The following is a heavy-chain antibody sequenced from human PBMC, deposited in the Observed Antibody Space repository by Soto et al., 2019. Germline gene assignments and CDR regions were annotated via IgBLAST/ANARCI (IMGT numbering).Heavy chain of an antibody. Sequence: GASVKVSCKASGYTFTSYGISWVRQAPGQGLEWMGWISAYNGNTNYAQKLQGRVTMTTDTSTSTAYMELRSLRSDDTAVYYCARWTDHDYGNPNAADWGQGTLVTVSS. V-gene: IGHV1-18*04. D-gene: IGHD4-17*01. CDR1: GYTFTSYG. CDR3: ARWTDHDYGNPNAAD. J-gene: IGHJ4*02. CDR2: ISAYNGNT.